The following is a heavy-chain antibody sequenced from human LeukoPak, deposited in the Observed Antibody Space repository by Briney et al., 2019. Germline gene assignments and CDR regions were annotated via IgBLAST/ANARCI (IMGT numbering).Heavy chain of an antibody. CDR3: ARGPPPEQWLPESY. CDR1: GGSISSSNW. V-gene: IGHV4-4*02. J-gene: IGHJ4*02. D-gene: IGHD6-19*01. Sequence: SETLSLTCAVSGGSISSSNWWSWVRQPPGKGLEWIGEIYHSGSTNYNPSLKSRVTISVDKSKNQFSLKLSSVTAADTAVYYCARGPPPEQWLPESYWGQGTLVTVSS. CDR2: IYHSGST.